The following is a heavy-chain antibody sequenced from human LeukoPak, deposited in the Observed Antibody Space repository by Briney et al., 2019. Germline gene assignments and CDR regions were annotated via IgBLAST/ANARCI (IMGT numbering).Heavy chain of an antibody. CDR3: ARIGYSSSCLDY. CDR1: GFTFSNYW. J-gene: IGHJ4*02. Sequence: PGGSLRLSCAASGFTFSNYWMTWVRQAPGKGLEWVANIKQDGGQTYYVDSVKGRFTISRDNAKNSLYLQMNSLRAEDTAMYFCARIGYSSSCLDYWGQGTLVTVSS. CDR2: IKQDGGQT. D-gene: IGHD5-18*01. V-gene: IGHV3-7*01.